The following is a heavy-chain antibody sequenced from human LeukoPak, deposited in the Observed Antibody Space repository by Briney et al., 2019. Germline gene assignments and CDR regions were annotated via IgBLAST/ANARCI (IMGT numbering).Heavy chain of an antibody. Sequence: SGGSLRLSCAASGFTFSSCSMNWVRQAPGKGLEWVSYISSSGSTIYYADSVKGRFTISRDNAKSSLYLQMSSLRDEDTAVYYCARSIVATHFDYWGQGTLVTVSS. CDR3: ARSIVATHFDY. D-gene: IGHD5-12*01. V-gene: IGHV3-48*02. CDR1: GFTFSSCS. J-gene: IGHJ4*02. CDR2: ISSSGSTI.